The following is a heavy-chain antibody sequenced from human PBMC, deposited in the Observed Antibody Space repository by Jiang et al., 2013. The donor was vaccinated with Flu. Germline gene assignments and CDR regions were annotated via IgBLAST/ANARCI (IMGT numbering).Heavy chain of an antibody. V-gene: IGHV4-39*01. Sequence: CTVSGGSISSSSYYWGWIRQPPGKGLEWIGSIYYSGSTYYNPSLKSRVTISVDTSKNQFSLKLSSVTAADTAVYYCARKPTQTLDYDFWSGYPYGAFDIWGQGTMVTVSS. D-gene: IGHD3-3*01. CDR1: GGSISSSSYY. CDR2: IYYSGST. J-gene: IGHJ3*02. CDR3: ARKPTQTLDYDFWSGYPYGAFDI.